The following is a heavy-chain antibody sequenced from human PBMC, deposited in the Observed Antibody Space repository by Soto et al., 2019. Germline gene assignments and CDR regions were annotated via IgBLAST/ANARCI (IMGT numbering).Heavy chain of an antibody. Sequence: TLSLTCTVSGGSVSSGAYYWTWIRQRPGKGLEWIGYIYYSGSTYYSPSLKSRLSISLDTSKNQFSLRLSSVTAADTAMYYCARARLRAVYAFDIWGQGTMVTVSS. CDR2: IYYSGST. V-gene: IGHV4-31*03. D-gene: IGHD5-12*01. J-gene: IGHJ3*02. CDR3: ARARLRAVYAFDI. CDR1: GGSVSSGAYY.